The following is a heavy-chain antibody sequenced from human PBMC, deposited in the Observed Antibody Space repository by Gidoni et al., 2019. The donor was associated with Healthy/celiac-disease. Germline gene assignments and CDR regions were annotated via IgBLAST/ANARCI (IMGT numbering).Heavy chain of an antibody. Sequence: QLQLQESGPGLVKPSETLSLTCTVSGGSISSSSYYWGWIRQPPGKGLEWIGSIYYSGSTYYNPSLKSRVTISVDTSKNQFSLKLSSVTAADTAVYYCASRFRMIASAGARYFQHWGQGTLVTVSS. V-gene: IGHV4-39*07. CDR2: IYYSGST. D-gene: IGHD3-22*01. CDR3: ASRFRMIASAGARYFQH. J-gene: IGHJ1*01. CDR1: GGSISSSSYY.